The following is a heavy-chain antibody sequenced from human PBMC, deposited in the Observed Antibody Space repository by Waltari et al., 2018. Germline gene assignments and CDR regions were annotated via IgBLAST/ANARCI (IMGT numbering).Heavy chain of an antibody. CDR1: GFTFSTYN. J-gene: IGHJ3*02. D-gene: IGHD5-12*01. CDR3: ARGRDGYIQDVFDI. CDR2: ISSSTTT. Sequence: EVQLVESGGGMVQPGESLRLSCAASGFTFSTYNMNWVRQAPGKGLGWFSYISSSTTTYYADYVKGRFTISRDNAKNSLYLQMNSLRAEDTALYYCARGRDGYIQDVFDIWGQGTMVSVSS. V-gene: IGHV3-48*01.